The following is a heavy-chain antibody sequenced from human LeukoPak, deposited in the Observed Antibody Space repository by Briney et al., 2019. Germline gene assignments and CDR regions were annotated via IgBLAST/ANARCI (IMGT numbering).Heavy chain of an antibody. D-gene: IGHD2-21*02. CDR3: ARDLTVPLPWGPTKGMDYFDY. Sequence: GASVKVSCKASGYTFTSYYMHWVRQAPGQGLEWMGIINPSDGSTSYAQKFQGRVTMTRDTSTSTVYMELSSLRSEDTAVYYCARDLTVPLPWGPTKGMDYFDYWGQGTLVTVSS. CDR1: GYTFTSYY. CDR2: INPSDGST. V-gene: IGHV1-46*01. J-gene: IGHJ4*02.